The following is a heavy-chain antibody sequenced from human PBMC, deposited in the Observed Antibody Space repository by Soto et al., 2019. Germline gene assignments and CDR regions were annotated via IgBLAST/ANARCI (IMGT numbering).Heavy chain of an antibody. J-gene: IGHJ6*03. D-gene: IGHD6-13*01. CDR3: VKDSSSWYGAYYYMDV. Sequence: EVQLLESGGGLVQPGGSLRLSCAASGFTFSSYAMSWVRQAPGKGLEWVSAISGSGGSTYYADSVKGRFTISRDNSKNTLYLQMNSLRAEDTAVYYCVKDSSSWYGAYYYMDVWGKGTTVTVSS. CDR2: ISGSGGST. CDR1: GFTFSSYA. V-gene: IGHV3-23*01.